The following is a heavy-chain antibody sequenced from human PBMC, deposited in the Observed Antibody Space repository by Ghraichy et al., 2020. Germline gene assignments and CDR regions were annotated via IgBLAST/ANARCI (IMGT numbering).Heavy chain of an antibody. V-gene: IGHV4-31*03. CDR3: ATEAPNDSHCDY. Sequence: SETLSLTCFVSGVSISSGTYYWHWLRQHPGKGLEGIGYIYYTGSTYYNPSLKSRVTLSIDTSKNQFSLKLTSVTAADTSVYYCATEAPNDSHCDYWGQGTLFTVSS. J-gene: IGHJ4*02. CDR1: GVSISSGTYY. CDR2: IYYTGST. D-gene: IGHD3-16*01.